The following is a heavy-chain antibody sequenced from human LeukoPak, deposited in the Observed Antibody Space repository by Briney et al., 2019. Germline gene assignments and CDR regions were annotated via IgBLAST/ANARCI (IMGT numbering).Heavy chain of an antibody. V-gene: IGHV4-4*07. CDR2: IYTIGST. CDR1: GGSISSYY. Sequence: PLETLSLTSTVSGGSISSYYWSWIRQPAGKGLEWIGRIYTIGSTNYNPSLKSRVTMSVDTSKNQFSLKLSSVTAADTAVYYCARVEDGYEYFDYWGQGTLVTVSS. CDR3: ARVEDGYEYFDY. J-gene: IGHJ4*02. D-gene: IGHD5-24*01.